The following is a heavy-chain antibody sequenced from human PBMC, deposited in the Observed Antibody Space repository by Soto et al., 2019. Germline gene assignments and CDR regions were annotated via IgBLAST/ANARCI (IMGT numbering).Heavy chain of an antibody. J-gene: IGHJ5*02. Sequence: SETLSLTCSVSGGSISKFYWSWIRKTAGKGLEWMGRVYATGTTDYNPSLRSRVAMSVDISRKTFSLRLTSVTVADTGMYYCVRDGSKTLRDWFDPWGQGKLVTVSS. V-gene: IGHV4-4*07. CDR3: VRDGSKTLRDWFDP. CDR1: GGSISKFY. D-gene: IGHD3-10*01. CDR2: VYATGTT.